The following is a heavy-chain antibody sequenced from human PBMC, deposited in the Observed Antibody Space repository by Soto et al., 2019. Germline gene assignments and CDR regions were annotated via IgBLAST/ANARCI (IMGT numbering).Heavy chain of an antibody. CDR3: ASPRQGNYDFLSGYYALDY. CDR2: FYYTGGT. J-gene: IGHJ4*02. V-gene: IGHV4-39*01. D-gene: IGHD3-3*01. CDR1: GASISSSRCY. Sequence: SETLSLTCTVSGASISSSRCYWGWVRQPPGKGLEWIVSFYYTGGTYSTYYNPSLKSRVTISVDTSKSQFSLNLRSVTAADTAVYYCASPRQGNYDFLSGYYALDYWGQGTLVTVSS.